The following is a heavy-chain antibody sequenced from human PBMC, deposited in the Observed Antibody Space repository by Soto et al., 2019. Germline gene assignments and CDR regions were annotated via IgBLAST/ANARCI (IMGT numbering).Heavy chain of an antibody. CDR2: ISWNSGTK. J-gene: IGHJ6*02. V-gene: IGHV3-9*01. Sequence: EMQLVESGGGLVQPGRSLRLSCAASGFTLNDYAMHWVRQAPGKGLEWVSSISWNSGTKGYADSVKGRFTISRDNAKNSLYLQMNSLRVEDTALYYCAKDIKDGDVYNFGPLTYYYYYGMDVWGHGTTVTVSS. CDR3: AKDIKDGDVYNFGPLTYYYYYGMDV. D-gene: IGHD3-3*01. CDR1: GFTLNDYA.